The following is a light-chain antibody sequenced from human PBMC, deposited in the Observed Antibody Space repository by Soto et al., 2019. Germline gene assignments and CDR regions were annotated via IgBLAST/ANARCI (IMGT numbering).Light chain of an antibody. CDR1: QRVSTN. CDR3: QQYNNWPYT. Sequence: IVMTQSPATLPVSPGERATLSCRATQRVSTNLACYQQKPGQAPRLLIYAASSRATGVPARFSGSGSGTEFTLTISSLQSEDFALYYCQQYNNWPYTFGQGTRLEVK. J-gene: IGKJ2*01. CDR2: AAS. V-gene: IGKV3-15*01.